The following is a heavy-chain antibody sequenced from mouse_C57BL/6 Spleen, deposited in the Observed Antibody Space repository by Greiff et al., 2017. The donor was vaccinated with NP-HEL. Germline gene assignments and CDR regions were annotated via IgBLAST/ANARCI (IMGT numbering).Heavy chain of an antibody. CDR2: SRNKANDYTT. CDR1: GFTFSDFY. CDR3: ARDVLPFGYFDV. V-gene: IGHV7-1*01. D-gene: IGHD1-1*01. J-gene: IGHJ1*03. Sequence: EVQLVESGGGLVQSGRSLRLSCATSGFTFSDFYMEWVRQAPGKGLEWIAASRNKANDYTTEYSASVKGRFIVSRDTSQSILYLQMNALRAEDTAIYYCARDVLPFGYFDVWGTGTTVTVSS.